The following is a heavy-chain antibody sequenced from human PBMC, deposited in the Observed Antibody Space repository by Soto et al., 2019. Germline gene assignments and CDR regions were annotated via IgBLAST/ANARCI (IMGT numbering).Heavy chain of an antibody. D-gene: IGHD2-15*01. CDR1: GYTFTSYY. V-gene: IGHV1-46*01. Sequence: QVQLVQSGAEVKKPGASVKVSCKASGYTFTSYYMHWVRQAPGQGLEWMGIINPTRSTSYAQKFQGRVTMTRDTSTSTVYMELSSLRSEDTAVYYCARVYCSGGSCYGIDYWGQGTLVTVSS. CDR2: INPTRST. J-gene: IGHJ4*02. CDR3: ARVYCSGGSCYGIDY.